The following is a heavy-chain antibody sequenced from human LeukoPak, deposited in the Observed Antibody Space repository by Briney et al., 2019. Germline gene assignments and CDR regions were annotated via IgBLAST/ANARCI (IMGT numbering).Heavy chain of an antibody. V-gene: IGHV3-53*01. D-gene: IGHD3-22*01. CDR2: IYSGGST. Sequence: PGGSLRLSCAASGSTVSSNYMSWVRQAPGKGLEWVSVIYSGGSTYYADSVKGRFTISRDNSKNTLYLQMNSLRAEDTAVYYCARAATYYYDSSGYEDYWGQGTLVTVSS. CDR3: ARAATYYYDSSGYEDY. J-gene: IGHJ4*02. CDR1: GSTVSSNY.